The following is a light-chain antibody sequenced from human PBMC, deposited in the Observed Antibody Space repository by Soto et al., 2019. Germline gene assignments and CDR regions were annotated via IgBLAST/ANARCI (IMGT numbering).Light chain of an antibody. CDR1: QSISSKY. CDR2: GSS. J-gene: IGKJ3*01. CDR3: QQYGSSPFT. V-gene: IGKV3-20*01. Sequence: EIVLTQSPGTLSLSPGERANLSCLARQSISSKYLAWYQQKPGQPPRLLISGSSIRATGIPKRFSGSASGTNFTLTISSLEPEDFAVFYCQQYGSSPFTFGPGTKVDFK.